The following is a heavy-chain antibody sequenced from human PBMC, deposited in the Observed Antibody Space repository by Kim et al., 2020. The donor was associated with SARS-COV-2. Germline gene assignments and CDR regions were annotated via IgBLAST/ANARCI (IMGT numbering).Heavy chain of an antibody. D-gene: IGHD1-26*01. CDR3: ARDRSGSYYRHYYYYYGMDV. J-gene: IGHJ6*02. Sequence: GGSLRLSCAASGFTFSSYWMHWVRQAPGKGLVWVSRINSDGSSTSYADSVKGRFTISRDNAKNTLYLQMNSLRAEDTAVYYCARDRSGSYYRHYYYYYGMDVWGQGTTVTVSS. CDR2: INSDGSST. CDR1: GFTFSSYW. V-gene: IGHV3-74*01.